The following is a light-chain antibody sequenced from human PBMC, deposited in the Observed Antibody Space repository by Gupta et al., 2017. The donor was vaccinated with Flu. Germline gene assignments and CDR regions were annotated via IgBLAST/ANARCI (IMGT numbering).Light chain of an antibody. CDR2: GAS. J-gene: IGKJ1*01. Sequence: GTVSLSPGERAALSCRASQTISSNYLAWYQQKPGQAPRLLIYGASSRATGVPDRFSGSGSGTDFTLTISRLEPEDLAVYYCQQDDSSPRTFGQGTKVEIK. CDR3: QQDDSSPRT. CDR1: QTISSNY. V-gene: IGKV3-20*01.